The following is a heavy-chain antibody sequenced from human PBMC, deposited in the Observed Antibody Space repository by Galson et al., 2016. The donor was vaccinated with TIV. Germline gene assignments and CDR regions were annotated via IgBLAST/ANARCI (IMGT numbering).Heavy chain of an antibody. CDR1: GYRFSDYW. V-gene: IGHV5-51*01. CDR3: ATLSSGWPNYFDN. CDR2: IYPGASDT. D-gene: IGHD6-19*01. J-gene: IGHJ4*02. Sequence: QSGAEVKKPGESLKISCRGPGYRFSDYWIGWVRQTPEEGLEWMGVIYPGASDTKYSPSFQGQLPISADKSINTAHLQWNRLKASDTAIYFCATLSSGWPNYFDNWGQGTQVIVSS.